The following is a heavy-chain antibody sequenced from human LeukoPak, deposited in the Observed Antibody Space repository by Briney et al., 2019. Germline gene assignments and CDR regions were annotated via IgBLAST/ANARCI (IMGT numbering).Heavy chain of an antibody. D-gene: IGHD3-22*01. V-gene: IGHV3-23*01. CDR2: ISGSGSST. Sequence: PGGSLRLSRAASGFTFSSYAMSWVRQVPGKGLEWVSAISGSGSSTYYADSVKGWFTISRDNSKNTLYLQMNSLRAEDTAVYYCAKDDSCGHYCLPKNFDYWGQGTLVTVSS. CDR3: AKDDSCGHYCLPKNFDY. CDR1: GFTFSSYA. J-gene: IGHJ4*02.